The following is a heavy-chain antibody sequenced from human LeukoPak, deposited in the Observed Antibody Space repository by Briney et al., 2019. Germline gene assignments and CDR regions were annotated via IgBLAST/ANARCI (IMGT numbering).Heavy chain of an antibody. D-gene: IGHD6-19*01. CDR1: GGSISSYY. CDR2: IYYSGST. Sequence: SETLSLTCTVSGGSISSYYWSWIRQPPGKGLEWIGYIYYSGSTNYNPSLKSRVTISVDTSKNQFSLKLSSVIAADTAVYYCARPVGYSSGWYAFDIWGQGTMVTVSS. J-gene: IGHJ3*02. CDR3: ARPVGYSSGWYAFDI. V-gene: IGHV4-59*08.